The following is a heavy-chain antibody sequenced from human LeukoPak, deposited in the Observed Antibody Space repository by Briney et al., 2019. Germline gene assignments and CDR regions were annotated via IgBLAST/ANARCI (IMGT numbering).Heavy chain of an antibody. Sequence: GGSLRLSCAASGFTFSTYSMNWVRQAPGKGLVWVSRINSDGSSTRYADSVKGRFTISRDNVKNTLYLQMNSLRAEDTAMYYCARGGYYDSSGTSMWGQGTMVTVSS. CDR1: GFTFSTYS. CDR2: INSDGSST. J-gene: IGHJ3*02. V-gene: IGHV3-74*01. CDR3: ARGGYYDSSGTSM. D-gene: IGHD3-22*01.